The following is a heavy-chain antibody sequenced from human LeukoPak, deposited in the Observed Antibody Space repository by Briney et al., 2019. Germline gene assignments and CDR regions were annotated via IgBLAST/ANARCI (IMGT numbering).Heavy chain of an antibody. CDR2: TYYRSKWYY. V-gene: IGHV6-1*01. CDR1: GDSVSNNRAA. D-gene: IGHD1-26*01. CDR3: ARTRDLGPDY. J-gene: IGHJ4*02. Sequence: SQTLSLTCAISGDSVSNNRAAWNWIRQSPSRGLEWLGRTYYRSKWYYHYAVSMKSRITVNPDTSKNQFSLQLNSVTPEDTAVYYCARTRDLGPDYWGQGTLVTVSS.